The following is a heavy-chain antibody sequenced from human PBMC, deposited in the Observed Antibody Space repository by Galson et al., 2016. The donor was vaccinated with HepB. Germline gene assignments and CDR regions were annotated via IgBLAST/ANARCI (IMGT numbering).Heavy chain of an antibody. D-gene: IGHD6-19*01. Sequence: CAISGDSVSSTSAAWNWVRQSPSRGLEWLGRTYYRSKWYNDYAASVRSRITINPDTSRNQFSLQLNSVTPEDTAVYYCLSGWYFDTWGQGTQVTVS. J-gene: IGHJ4*02. CDR3: LSGWYFDT. V-gene: IGHV6-1*01. CDR2: TYYRSKWYN. CDR1: GDSVSSTSAA.